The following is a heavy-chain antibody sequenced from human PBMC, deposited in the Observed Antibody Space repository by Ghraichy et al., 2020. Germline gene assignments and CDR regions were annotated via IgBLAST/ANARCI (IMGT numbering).Heavy chain of an antibody. CDR1: GYPFSNYD. D-gene: IGHD1-1*01. J-gene: IGHJ6*01. CDR3: ARGRCPDVNWNDDIYYYYGMDV. Sequence: ASVKVSCKASGYPFSNYDVIWVRQAPGQGLEWMGWMNPIIGTADYAQQFQGRVTMTTDASMSKAYMELSSLRSEDTAVYYCARGRCPDVNWNDDIYYYYGMDVWGQGTTVTVSS. V-gene: IGHV1-8*01. CDR2: MNPIIGTA.